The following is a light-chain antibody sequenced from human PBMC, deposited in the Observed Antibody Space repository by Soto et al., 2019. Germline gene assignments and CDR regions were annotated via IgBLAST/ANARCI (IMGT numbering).Light chain of an antibody. CDR2: DVS. CDR1: TNDVGAYDY. J-gene: IGLJ2*01. V-gene: IGLV2-14*03. Sequence: QSALTQPASVSGSAGQSITISCTGSTNDVGAYDYVSWYQHHPGKAPRLMIFDVSDRPSGVSNRFSGSKSGNTASLTISGLQAEDESDYYCTSYTTGDTLAFGGGTKLTV. CDR3: TSYTTGDTLA.